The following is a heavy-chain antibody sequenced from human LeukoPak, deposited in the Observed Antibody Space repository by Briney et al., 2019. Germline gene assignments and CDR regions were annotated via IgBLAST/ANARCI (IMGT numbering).Heavy chain of an antibody. V-gene: IGHV4-31*03. J-gene: IGHJ4*02. Sequence: SETLSLTCTVSGGSISSGGYYWSWIRQHPGKGLEWIGYIYYSGSTYYNPSLKSRVTISVDTSKNQFPLKLSSVTAADTAVYYCARGTYYYDSSGYLLPFDYWGQGTLVTVSS. CDR3: ARGTYYYDSSGYLLPFDY. D-gene: IGHD3-22*01. CDR1: GGSISSGGYY. CDR2: IYYSGST.